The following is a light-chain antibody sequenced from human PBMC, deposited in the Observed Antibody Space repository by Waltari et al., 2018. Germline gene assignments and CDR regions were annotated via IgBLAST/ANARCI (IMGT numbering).Light chain of an antibody. J-gene: IGKJ1*01. CDR2: KGF. CDR1: QNINDW. CDR3: QKFSSYLWT. V-gene: IGKV1-5*01. Sequence: DIQMTQSPSTLSASVGDRVTITCRANQNINDWLAWYQKKPGKAPKPLIYKGFSLESGVPSRFSGSGSGTEFTLTITSLQPDDFATYYCQKFSSYLWTFGQGTKVEIK.